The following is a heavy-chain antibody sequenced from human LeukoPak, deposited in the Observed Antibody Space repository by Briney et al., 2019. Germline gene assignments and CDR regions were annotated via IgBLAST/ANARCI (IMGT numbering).Heavy chain of an antibody. CDR2: FDPEDGET. V-gene: IGHV1-24*01. J-gene: IGHJ2*01. CDR1: GYTLTELS. CDR3: ARGGPADPFDWYFDL. Sequence: GASVKVSCKVSGYTLTELSMHWVRQAPGKGLEWMGGFDPEDGETIYAQKFQGRVTMTEDTSTDTAYMELSSLRSEDTAVYYCARGGPADPFDWYFDLWGRGTLVTVSS.